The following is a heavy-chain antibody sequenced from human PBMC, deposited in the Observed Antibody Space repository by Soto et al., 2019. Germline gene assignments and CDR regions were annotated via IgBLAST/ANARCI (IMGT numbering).Heavy chain of an antibody. CDR2: IYYSGST. CDR3: ARLYGFSGFDY. J-gene: IGHJ4*02. V-gene: IGHV4-59*08. D-gene: IGHD6-25*01. Sequence: QVQMQESGPGLVKPSESLSLTCTVSGGSISSYYWSWIRQPPGKGLEWIGYIYYSGSTNYNPSLKSRVTISVDTSKNQFSLKLSSVTAADTAVYYCARLYGFSGFDYWGQVTLVTVSS. CDR1: GGSISSYY.